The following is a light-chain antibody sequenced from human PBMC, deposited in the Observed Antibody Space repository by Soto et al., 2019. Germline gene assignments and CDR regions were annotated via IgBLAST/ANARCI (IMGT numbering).Light chain of an antibody. V-gene: IGLV2-18*02. Sequence: QTALTQPPSVSGSPGQSVTISCTGTGSDIGTYNRVSWYQQPPGTAPKLMIYDVSYRPSGVPDRFSGSKSGNTASLTISGLQAEDEADYYCCSYTSSSTYVFGTGTKVTVL. CDR3: CSYTSSSTYV. CDR1: GSDIGTYNR. CDR2: DVS. J-gene: IGLJ1*01.